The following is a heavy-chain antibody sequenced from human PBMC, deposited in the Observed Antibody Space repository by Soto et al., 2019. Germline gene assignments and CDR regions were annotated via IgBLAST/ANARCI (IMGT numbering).Heavy chain of an antibody. CDR3: ARHGSN. J-gene: IGHJ4*02. V-gene: IGHV4-39*01. CDR1: GVSISNRSYY. CDR2: IYYSGIT. Sequence: SETLSLTCNVAGVSISNRSYYWGWIRRPPGKGLEWIGTIYYSGITYYNPSLKSRVTISVDTSKNQFSLKLTSVTAADTAVYYCARHGSNWGQGTLVTVSS.